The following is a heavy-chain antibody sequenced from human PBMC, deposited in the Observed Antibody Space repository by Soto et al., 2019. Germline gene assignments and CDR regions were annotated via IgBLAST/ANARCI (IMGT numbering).Heavy chain of an antibody. CDR3: ASTVAVAGSFDY. V-gene: IGHV3-33*01. J-gene: IGHJ4*02. CDR2: IWYDGSNK. D-gene: IGHD6-19*01. CDR1: GFTFSSYG. Sequence: QVQLVESGGGVVQTGRSLRLSCAASGFTFSSYGVHWVRQGPGKGLEWVAAIWYDGSNKYYADSVKGRFTISRDNSKNTLYLQMNSLRAEDTAVYYCASTVAVAGSFDYWGQGTLVTVSS.